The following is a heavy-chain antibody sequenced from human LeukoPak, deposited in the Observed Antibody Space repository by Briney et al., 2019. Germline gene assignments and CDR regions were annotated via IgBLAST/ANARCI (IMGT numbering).Heavy chain of an antibody. D-gene: IGHD1-26*01. CDR2: IRYDGSNK. Sequence: PGGSLRHSCAASGFTFSSYGMHWVRQAPGKGLEWVAFIRYDGSNKYYADSVKGRFTISRDNSKNALYLQMNNLRAEDSAVYNSANPDGGSYHSPGDWGQGTLVTVSS. CDR1: GFTFSSYG. J-gene: IGHJ4*02. CDR3: ANPDGGSYHSPGD. V-gene: IGHV3-30*02.